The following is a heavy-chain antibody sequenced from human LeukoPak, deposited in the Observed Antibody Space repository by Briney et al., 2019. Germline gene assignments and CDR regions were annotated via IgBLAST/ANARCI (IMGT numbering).Heavy chain of an antibody. V-gene: IGHV3-30*18. CDR1: EFTFSSYA. J-gene: IGHJ4*02. Sequence: QSGGSLRLSCAASEFTFSSYAMHWVRQAPGKGLEWVALVSNDGGDKYYADSVKGRFTISRDNSKNTLYLQMNSLRGEDTGVYYCAKDERRITIFGVASNYWGQGTLVTVSA. CDR3: AKDERRITIFGVASNY. CDR2: VSNDGGDK. D-gene: IGHD3-3*01.